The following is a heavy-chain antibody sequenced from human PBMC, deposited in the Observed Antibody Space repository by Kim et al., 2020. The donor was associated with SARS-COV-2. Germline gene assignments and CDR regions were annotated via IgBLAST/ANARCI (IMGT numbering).Heavy chain of an antibody. Sequence: GGSLRLSCAASGFTFSSYEMNWVRQAPGKGLEWVSYISSSGSTIYYADSVKGRFTISRDNAKNSLYLQMNSLRAEDTAVYYCARGEPILTGYYYYYYYGMDVWGQGTTVTVSS. D-gene: IGHD3-9*01. CDR3: ARGEPILTGYYYYYYYGMDV. CDR2: ISSSGSTI. V-gene: IGHV3-48*03. CDR1: GFTFSSYE. J-gene: IGHJ6*02.